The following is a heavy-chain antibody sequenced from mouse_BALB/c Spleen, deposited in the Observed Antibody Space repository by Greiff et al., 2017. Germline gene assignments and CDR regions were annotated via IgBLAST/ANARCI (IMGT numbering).Heavy chain of an antibody. D-gene: IGHD1-1*01. V-gene: IGHV5-6-5*01. Sequence: EVKLMESGGGLVKPGGSLKLSCAASGFTFSSYAMSWVRQTPEKRLEWVASISSGGSTYYPDSVKGRFTISRDNARNILYLQMSSLRSEDTAMYYCARGITTVVAKDYAMDYWGQGTSVTVSS. CDR2: ISSGGST. CDR3: ARGITTVVAKDYAMDY. J-gene: IGHJ4*01. CDR1: GFTFSSYA.